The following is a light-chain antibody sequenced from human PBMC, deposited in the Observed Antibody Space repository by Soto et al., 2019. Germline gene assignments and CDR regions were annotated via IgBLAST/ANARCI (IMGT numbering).Light chain of an antibody. CDR3: QQYVSSPPSWT. Sequence: ETVLTQSPGTLSLSPGERGTLSCRASQSVSSSYLAWYQQKPGQAPRLLIYGASSRATGIPDRFSGSGSGTDFTLTISRLEPEDFAVHYCQQYVSSPPSWTFGQGTKVEI. CDR2: GAS. CDR1: QSVSSSY. V-gene: IGKV3-20*01. J-gene: IGKJ1*01.